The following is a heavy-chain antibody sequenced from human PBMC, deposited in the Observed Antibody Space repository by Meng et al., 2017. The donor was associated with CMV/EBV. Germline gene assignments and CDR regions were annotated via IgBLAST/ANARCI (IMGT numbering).Heavy chain of an antibody. Sequence: GGSLRLPCAASGFTFEDYAMHWVRQAPGKGLEWVSGISWNSGSIGYADSVKGRVTISRDNAKNSLYLQMNSLRAEDTALYYCAKGSYHDYWGQGTLVTVSS. D-gene: IGHD1-26*01. CDR1: GFTFEDYA. V-gene: IGHV3-9*01. CDR3: AKGSYHDY. J-gene: IGHJ4*02. CDR2: ISWNSGSI.